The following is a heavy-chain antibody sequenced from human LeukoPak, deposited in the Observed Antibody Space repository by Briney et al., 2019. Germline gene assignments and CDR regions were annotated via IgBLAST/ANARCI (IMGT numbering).Heavy chain of an antibody. CDR1: GFTFSSYA. Sequence: PGGSLRLSCAASGFTFSSYAMSWVRQAPGKGLEWVSAISGSGGSTYYADSVKGRFTISRDNSKNTLHLQMNSLRTEDTALYYCAKDRSLGSNTMDYWGQGTLVTVSS. CDR2: ISGSGGST. V-gene: IGHV3-23*01. J-gene: IGHJ4*02. CDR3: AKDRSLGSNTMDY. D-gene: IGHD2-15*01.